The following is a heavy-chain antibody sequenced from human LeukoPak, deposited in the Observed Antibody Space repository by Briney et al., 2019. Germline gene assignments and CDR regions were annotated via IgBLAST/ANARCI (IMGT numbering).Heavy chain of an antibody. J-gene: IGHJ3*02. D-gene: IGHD3-16*02. CDR2: IKQDGSEK. Sequence: GGSLRLSCAASGFTFSSYWMSWVRQAPGKGLEWVANIKQDGSEKYYVDSVKGRFTISRDNAKNSLYLQMNSLRAEDTAVYYCARYRGSYRPTEAFDIWGQGTMVTVSS. V-gene: IGHV3-7*01. CDR3: ARYRGSYRPTEAFDI. CDR1: GFTFSSYW.